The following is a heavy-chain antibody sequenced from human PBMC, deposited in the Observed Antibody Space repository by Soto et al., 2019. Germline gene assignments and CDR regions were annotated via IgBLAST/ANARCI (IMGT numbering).Heavy chain of an antibody. CDR3: ARDFRQQLAPYYYYGMDV. Sequence: QVQLQESGPGLVKPSQTLSLTCTVSGGSISSGGYYWSWIRQHPGKGLEWIGYIYYSGSTYYNPSLKSRVTISVDTSKNQFSLKLSSVTAADTAVYYCARDFRQQLAPYYYYGMDVWGQGTTVTVSS. D-gene: IGHD6-13*01. J-gene: IGHJ6*02. CDR1: GGSISSGGYY. V-gene: IGHV4-31*03. CDR2: IYYSGST.